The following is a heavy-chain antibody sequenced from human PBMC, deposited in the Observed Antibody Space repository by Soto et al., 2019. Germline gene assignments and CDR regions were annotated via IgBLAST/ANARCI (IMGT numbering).Heavy chain of an antibody. J-gene: IGHJ6*02. Sequence: QAQLQTSGPGLVKPSETLSLTCTVSSVSINSFTNHYCSWIRQPPGKGLEWVGYISKSGFTRYNPSLSRRVTLSVDTSKNQFSLKLSSVTAADTALYFCATQGFGKLHVRVDVWGQGTTVTVSS. CDR3: ATQGFGKLHVRVDV. CDR2: ISKSGFT. D-gene: IGHD3-10*01. V-gene: IGHV4-59*08. CDR1: SVSINSFTNHY.